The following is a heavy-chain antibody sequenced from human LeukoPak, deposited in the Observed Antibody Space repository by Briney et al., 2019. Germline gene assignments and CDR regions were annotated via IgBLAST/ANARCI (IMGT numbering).Heavy chain of an antibody. V-gene: IGHV3-53*01. D-gene: IGHD1-26*01. Sequence: GGSLRLSCAASGFTVSSNYMSWVRQAPGKGLEWVSVIYSGGSTYYADSVKGRFTISRDNSKNTLYLQMSSLRAEDTAVYYCARGVSIVGGDDAFDIWGQGTMVTVSS. CDR1: GFTVSSNY. CDR3: ARGVSIVGGDDAFDI. CDR2: IYSGGST. J-gene: IGHJ3*02.